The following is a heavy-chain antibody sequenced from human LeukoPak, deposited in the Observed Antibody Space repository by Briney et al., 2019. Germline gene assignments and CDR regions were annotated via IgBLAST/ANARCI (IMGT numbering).Heavy chain of an antibody. D-gene: IGHD3-22*01. J-gene: IGHJ4*02. CDR2: IYTSGST. V-gene: IGHV4-61*02. CDR1: GGSISSGSYY. CDR3: ARSGPKYYYDSSGYYSPFDY. Sequence: SETLSLTCTVSGGSISSGSYYWSWIRQPAGTGLEWIGRIYTSGSTNYNPSLKSRVTISVDTSKNQFSLKLSSVTAADTAVYYCARSGPKYYYDSSGYYSPFDYWGQGTLVTVSS.